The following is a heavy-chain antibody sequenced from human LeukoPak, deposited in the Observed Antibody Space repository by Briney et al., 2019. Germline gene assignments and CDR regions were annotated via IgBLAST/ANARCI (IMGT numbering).Heavy chain of an antibody. CDR3: AAGSSSWYFDY. CDR1: GFTFSSYG. Sequence: GRSLRLSCAASGFTFSSYGMHWVRQAPGKGLEWVALIWFDGSNKYYADSVKGRFTISRDNSKNTLYLQMNSLRAEDTAVYYCAAGSSSWYFDYWGQGTLVTVSS. D-gene: IGHD6-13*01. J-gene: IGHJ4*02. V-gene: IGHV3-33*01. CDR2: IWFDGSNK.